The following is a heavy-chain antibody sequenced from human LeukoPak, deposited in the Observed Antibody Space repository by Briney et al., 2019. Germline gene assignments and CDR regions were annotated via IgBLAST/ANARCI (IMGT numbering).Heavy chain of an antibody. D-gene: IGHD3-22*01. CDR1: GYTFTGYY. J-gene: IGHJ4*02. CDR3: ARGDLAYYYDISGQFDY. Sequence: ASVKVSCKASGYTFTGYYMHWVQQAPGQGLEWMGWINPNSGGTNYAQKFQGRVTMTRDTSISTAYMELSRLRSDDTAVYYCARGDLAYYYDISGQFDYWGQGALVTVSS. CDR2: INPNSGGT. V-gene: IGHV1-2*02.